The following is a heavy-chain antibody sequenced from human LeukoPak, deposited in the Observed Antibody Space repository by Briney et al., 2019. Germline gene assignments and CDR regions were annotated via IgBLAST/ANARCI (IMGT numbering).Heavy chain of an antibody. V-gene: IGHV4-4*07. D-gene: IGHD3-9*01. CDR2: IYTSGST. CDR1: GGSISSYY. Sequence: SETLSLTCTVAGGSISSYYWSWIRQPSGKGLEWIGRIYTSGSTNYNPSLKSRVTMSVDTSKNQFSLKLSSVTAADTAVYYCARDSHYDILTGYFHFDYWGQGTLVTVSS. J-gene: IGHJ4*02. CDR3: ARDSHYDILTGYFHFDY.